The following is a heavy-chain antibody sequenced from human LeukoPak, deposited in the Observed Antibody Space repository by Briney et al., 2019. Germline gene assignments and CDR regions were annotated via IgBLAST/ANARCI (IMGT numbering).Heavy chain of an antibody. CDR1: GFSFSYYG. J-gene: IGHJ4*02. Sequence: GGSLRLSCAASGFSFSYYGMSWVRQAPGKGLAWVSSIGSSAYIHYADSVKGRFTISRDNAKNSLYLLMNSLRAEDTAVYYCARLYASSWYYFDYWGQGALVTVSS. CDR3: ARLYASSWYYFDY. D-gene: IGHD6-13*01. CDR2: IGSSAYI. V-gene: IGHV3-21*01.